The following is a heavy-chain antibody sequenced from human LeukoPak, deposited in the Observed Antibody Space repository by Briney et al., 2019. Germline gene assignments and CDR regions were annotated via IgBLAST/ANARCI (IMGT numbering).Heavy chain of an antibody. J-gene: IGHJ4*02. V-gene: IGHV3-30*02. CDR2: IRSDGTYK. Sequence: GGSLRLSCAASGFTFSNSGMHWVRQAPGKGLEWVTFIRSDGTYKYYADSVRGRFAVSRDNSKNTLYLQMNSLRAEDTAVYYCAGRSTQFDYWGQGTLVTVSS. CDR1: GFTFSNSG. CDR3: AGRSTQFDY. D-gene: IGHD2-2*01.